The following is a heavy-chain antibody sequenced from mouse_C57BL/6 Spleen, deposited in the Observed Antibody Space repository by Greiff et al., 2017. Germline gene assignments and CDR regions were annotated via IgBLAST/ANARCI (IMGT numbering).Heavy chain of an antibody. V-gene: IGHV14-1*01. CDR2: IDPEDGDT. J-gene: IGHJ3*01. D-gene: IGHD2-1*01. CDR1: GFNIKDYY. CDR3: TTPYGNYVGFAY. Sequence: EVQLQQSGAELVRPGASVKLSCTASGFNIKDYYMHWVKQRPEQGLEWIGRIDPEDGDTEYAPKFQGKATMTADTSSNTAYLQLSSLTSEDTAVYYCTTPYGNYVGFAYWGQGTLVTVSA.